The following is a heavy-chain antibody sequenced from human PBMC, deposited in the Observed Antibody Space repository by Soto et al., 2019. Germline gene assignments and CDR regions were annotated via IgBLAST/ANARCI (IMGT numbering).Heavy chain of an antibody. Sequence: SETLSLTCAVYGGSFSGYYWSWIRQPPGKGLEWIGEINHSGSTNYNPSLKSRVTISVDTSKNQFSLKLSSVTAADTAVYYCARAYDLYDAFDIWGQGTMVNVSS. CDR3: ARAYDLYDAFDI. D-gene: IGHD3-16*01. J-gene: IGHJ3*02. CDR1: GGSFSGYY. CDR2: INHSGST. V-gene: IGHV4-34*01.